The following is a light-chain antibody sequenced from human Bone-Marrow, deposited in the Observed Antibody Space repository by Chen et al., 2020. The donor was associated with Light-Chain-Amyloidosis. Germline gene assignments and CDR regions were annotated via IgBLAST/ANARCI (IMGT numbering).Light chain of an antibody. CDR1: QTISSNY. CDR2: GSS. CDR3: QQYGTSPLT. J-gene: IGKJ4*01. Sequence: EIVLTQSPGTLSLSPGEGANLSCRASQTISSNYLPWYQQKFGQAPRLLIYGSSSRATGIPDRFTGSGSGTDFTLTINRLEPEDFAMYYCQQYGTSPLTFGGGTKVRSN. V-gene: IGKV3-20*01.